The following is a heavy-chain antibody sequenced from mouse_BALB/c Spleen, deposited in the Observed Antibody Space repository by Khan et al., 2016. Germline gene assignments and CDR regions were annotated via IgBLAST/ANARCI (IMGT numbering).Heavy chain of an antibody. CDR3: ARGRTAFAY. CDR1: GFNIKDTY. J-gene: IGHJ3*01. CDR2: IDPANGNT. V-gene: IGHV14-3*02. D-gene: IGHD4-1*01. Sequence: VQLQQSGAELVKPGASVKLSCTASGFNIKDTYMHWVKQRPEPGLEWIGRIDPANGNTKYAPKFQGKATITADTSSNTAYLQLSSLTSEDTAVYCGARGRTAFAYWGQGTLVTVAA.